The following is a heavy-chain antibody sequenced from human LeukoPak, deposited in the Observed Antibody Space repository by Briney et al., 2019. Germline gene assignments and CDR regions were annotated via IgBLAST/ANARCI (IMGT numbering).Heavy chain of an antibody. CDR3: ARSSTSWMDGMDV. CDR2: INHSGST. Sequence: SETVSLTCSVSGGSISSYYWSWIPQPPGKGLEWIGEINHSGSTNYNPSLKSRVTISVDTSKNQFSLKLSSVTAADTAVYYCARSSTSWMDGMDVWGQGTTVTVSS. CDR1: GGSISSYY. J-gene: IGHJ6*02. V-gene: IGHV4-34*01. D-gene: IGHD2-2*01.